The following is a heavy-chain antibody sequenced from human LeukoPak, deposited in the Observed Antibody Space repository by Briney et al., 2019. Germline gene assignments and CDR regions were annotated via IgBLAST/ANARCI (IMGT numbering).Heavy chain of an antibody. D-gene: IGHD7-27*01. CDR3: ARLQTWGYFDY. CDR2: ICYSGST. V-gene: IGHV4-59*08. CDR1: GGSISSNY. Sequence: SETLSLTCTVSGGSISSNYWSWNRQPPGKGLEWIGHICYSGSTNYNPSLKSRVTISVDTSKNQFSLKVSSVTAADTAVYYCARLQTWGYFDYWGQGTLVTVPS. J-gene: IGHJ4*02.